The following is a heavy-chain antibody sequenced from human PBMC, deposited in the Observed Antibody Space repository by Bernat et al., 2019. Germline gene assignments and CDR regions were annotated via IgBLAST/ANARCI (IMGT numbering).Heavy chain of an antibody. CDR3: AREGPFRRRSPLVGAAYNWFDP. J-gene: IGHJ5*02. D-gene: IGHD2-15*01. CDR2: ISAYNGNT. CDR1: GYTFTSYG. Sequence: QVQLVQSGAEVKKPGASVKVSCKASGYTFTSYGISWVRQAPGQGLEWMGWISAYNGNTNYAQKLQGRVTMTTDTSTSTAYMELRSLRSDDTAVYYCAREGPFRRRSPLVGAAYNWFDPWGQGTLVTVSS. V-gene: IGHV1-18*01.